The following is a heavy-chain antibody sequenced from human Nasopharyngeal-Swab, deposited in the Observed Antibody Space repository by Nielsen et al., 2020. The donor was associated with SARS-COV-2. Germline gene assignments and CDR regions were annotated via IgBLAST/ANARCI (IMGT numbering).Heavy chain of an antibody. V-gene: IGHV1-46*01. J-gene: IGHJ6*02. CDR2: INPSGGST. CDR3: ARDGFWGLRLGELSLYLAGMDV. CDR1: GYTFTSYY. Sequence: ASVKVSCKASGYTFTSYYMHWVRQAPGQGLEWTGIINPSGGSTSYAQKFQGRVTMTRDTSTSTVYMELSSLRSEDTAVYYCARDGFWGLRLGELSLYLAGMDVWAKGPRSPSP. D-gene: IGHD3-16*02.